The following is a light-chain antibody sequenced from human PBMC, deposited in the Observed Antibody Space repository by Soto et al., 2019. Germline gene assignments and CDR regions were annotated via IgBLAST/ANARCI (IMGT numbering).Light chain of an antibody. CDR3: QHYDSWRT. Sequence: EIVMTQSPATLSVSPGERATLSCRASQSVGSNLAWYQQKPGQVPRLLIYDASSRATGIPARFSASGSGTEFTLTITSLQSEALAVYYCQHYDSWRTFGQGTKVEIK. J-gene: IGKJ1*01. CDR1: QSVGSN. CDR2: DAS. V-gene: IGKV3-15*01.